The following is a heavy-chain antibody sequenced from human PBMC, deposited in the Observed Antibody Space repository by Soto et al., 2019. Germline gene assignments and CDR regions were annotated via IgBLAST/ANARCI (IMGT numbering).Heavy chain of an antibody. V-gene: IGHV3-23*01. J-gene: IGHJ4*02. CDR3: AKGGQYSSGPFDY. CDR2: ISGSGDSI. CDR1: GFSFSNYA. D-gene: IGHD3-22*01. Sequence: GGSLRLSCAASGFSFSNYAMTWVRQAPGKGLEWVSTISGSGDSIYYADSVKGRFTISRDNAKNSLYLQMNSLRVEDTALYYCAKGGQYSSGPFDYWGQGTLVTVSS.